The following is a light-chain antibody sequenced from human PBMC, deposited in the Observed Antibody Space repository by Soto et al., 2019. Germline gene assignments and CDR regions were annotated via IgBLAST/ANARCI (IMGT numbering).Light chain of an antibody. CDR1: QSIGLA. J-gene: IGKJ5*01. CDR2: DES. Sequence: ENVLTQSPATLSLSPGERTTLSCRASQSIGLAIAWYQHKPGQAPRLLIFDESTRAAGIPHRLSGSGSGTELSLTISSLQSEDFAVYYCQKYSKWPITCGQGTRLEIK. CDR3: QKYSKWPIT. V-gene: IGKV3-15*01.